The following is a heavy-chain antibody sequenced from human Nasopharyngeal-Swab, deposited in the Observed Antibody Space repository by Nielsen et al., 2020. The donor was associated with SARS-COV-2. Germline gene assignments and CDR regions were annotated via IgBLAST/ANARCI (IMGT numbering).Heavy chain of an antibody. Sequence: ASVKVSCKASGYTFTSYYMHWVRQAPGQGLEWMGVITPSGGATNYAGKFRGRVTMTRDPSTSTVYLDLSSLKSEDTAVYFCASEPGGMAAPGKHFDPWGQGTLVTVSS. CDR2: ITPSGGAT. J-gene: IGHJ5*02. CDR3: ASEPGGMAAPGKHFDP. CDR1: GYTFTSYY. D-gene: IGHD6-13*01. V-gene: IGHV1-46*01.